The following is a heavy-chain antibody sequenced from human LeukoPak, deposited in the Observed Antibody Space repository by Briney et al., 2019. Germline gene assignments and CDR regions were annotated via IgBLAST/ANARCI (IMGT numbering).Heavy chain of an antibody. V-gene: IGHV4-59*08. Sequence: PSETLSLTCTVSGGSISSYYWSWIRQPPGKGLEWIGYIYYSGSTNYNPSLKGRVTISVDTSKNQFSLKLSSVTAADTAVYYCARSDGVATIDYWGQGTLVTVSS. CDR2: IYYSGST. CDR3: ARSDGVATIDY. CDR1: GGSISSYY. J-gene: IGHJ4*02. D-gene: IGHD5-24*01.